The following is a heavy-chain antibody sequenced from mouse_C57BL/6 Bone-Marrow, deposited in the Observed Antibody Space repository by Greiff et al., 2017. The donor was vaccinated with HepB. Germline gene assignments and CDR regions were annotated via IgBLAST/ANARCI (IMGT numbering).Heavy chain of an antibody. J-gene: IGHJ2*01. CDR2: IYPRSGNT. D-gene: IGHD2-4*01. CDR3: ARWGLRPFFDY. Sequence: QVQLQQSGAELARPGASVKLSCKASGYTFTSYGISWVKQRTGQGLEWIGEIYPRSGNTYYNEKFKGKATLTAGKSSSTAYMELRSLTSEDSAVYVCARWGLRPFFDYWGQGTTLTVSS. CDR1: GYTFTSYG. V-gene: IGHV1-81*01.